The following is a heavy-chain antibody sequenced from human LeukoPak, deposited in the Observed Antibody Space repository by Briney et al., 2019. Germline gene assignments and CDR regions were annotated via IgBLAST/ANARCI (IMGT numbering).Heavy chain of an antibody. D-gene: IGHD5-18*01. Sequence: GRSLRLSCAASRFTFSTYAMSWVRQAPRKGLEWVSAISGNGGSTYYADSVKGRFTISRDNSKNTLFLQMNSLRAEDTAVYYCARGYIYGYHYWGQGTLVTVSS. CDR1: RFTFSTYA. CDR2: ISGNGGST. CDR3: ARGYIYGYHY. V-gene: IGHV3-23*01. J-gene: IGHJ4*02.